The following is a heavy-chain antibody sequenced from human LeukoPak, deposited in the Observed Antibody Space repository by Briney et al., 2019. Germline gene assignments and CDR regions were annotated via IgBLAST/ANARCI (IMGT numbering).Heavy chain of an antibody. D-gene: IGHD6-13*01. CDR1: GGSFSGYY. J-gene: IGHJ6*03. V-gene: IGHV4-34*01. CDR3: ARGVGSSWYYYYHMDV. CDR2: INHSGST. Sequence: SETLSLTCAVYGGSFSGYYWSWIRQPPGKGLEWIGEINHSGSTNYNPSLKSRVTISVDTSKNQFSLKLSSVTAADTAVYYCARGVGSSWYYYYHMDVWGKGTTVTVSS.